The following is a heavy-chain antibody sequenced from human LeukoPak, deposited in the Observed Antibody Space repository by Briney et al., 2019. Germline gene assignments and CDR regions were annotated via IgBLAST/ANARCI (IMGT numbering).Heavy chain of an antibody. V-gene: IGHV4-34*01. CDR1: GGSFSGYY. CDR2: INHSGST. J-gene: IGHJ5*02. D-gene: IGHD3-3*01. CDR3: ARGGPFFGVVIGRHWFDP. Sequence: SETLSLTCAVYGGSFSGYYWSWIRQPPGKGLEWIGEINHSGSTNYNPSLKSRVTISVDTSKNQFSLKLSSVTAADTAVYYCARGGPFFGVVIGRHWFDPWGQGTLVTVSS.